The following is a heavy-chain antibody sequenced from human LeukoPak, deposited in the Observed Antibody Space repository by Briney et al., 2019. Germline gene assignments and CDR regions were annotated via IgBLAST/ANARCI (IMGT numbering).Heavy chain of an antibody. D-gene: IGHD5-24*01. Sequence: GRSPRLSCVASGSIFSSYVMHWVRQAPGKGLEWVSIISGSGSSTYYADSVKGRFTISRANSKNTLYLQMNSLRAEDTAVYYCAKVIEMASMATMLNAFDIWGQGTTVTVSS. V-gene: IGHV3-23*01. J-gene: IGHJ3*02. CDR2: ISGSGSST. CDR3: AKVIEMASMATMLNAFDI. CDR1: GSIFSSYV.